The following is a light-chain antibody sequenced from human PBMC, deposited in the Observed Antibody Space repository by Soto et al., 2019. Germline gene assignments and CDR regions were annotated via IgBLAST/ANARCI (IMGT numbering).Light chain of an antibody. Sequence: DIQMTQSPSSLSTSVGDRVTITCRASHGISNFLDWYQQKPGKVPKLLISAASTLQSGVPSRFSGSGSGTDFTLTITSLQHEDVATYYCQKYSSVITFGQGTRLEIK. CDR3: QKYSSVIT. J-gene: IGKJ5*01. CDR2: AAS. V-gene: IGKV1-27*01. CDR1: HGISNF.